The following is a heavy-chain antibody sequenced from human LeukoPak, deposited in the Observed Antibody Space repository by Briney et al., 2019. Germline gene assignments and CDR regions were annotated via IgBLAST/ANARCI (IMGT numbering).Heavy chain of an antibody. Sequence: SETLSLTCAVYGGSFSGYYWSWIRQPPGKGLEWIGEINHSGSTNYNPSLKSRVTISVDTSKNQFSLKLSSVTAADTAVYYCARATWLRFFDYWGQGTLVTVPS. V-gene: IGHV4-34*01. D-gene: IGHD5-12*01. J-gene: IGHJ4*02. CDR1: GGSFSGYY. CDR2: INHSGST. CDR3: ARATWLRFFDY.